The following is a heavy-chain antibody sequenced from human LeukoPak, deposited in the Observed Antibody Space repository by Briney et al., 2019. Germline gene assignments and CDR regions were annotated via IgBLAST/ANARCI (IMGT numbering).Heavy chain of an antibody. D-gene: IGHD2-2*01. CDR3: ARGGISCSHI. CDR2: MNHNSGNT. Sequence: GSVKVSCKASGDTCTSYDINWVRQATGEGREGMGWMNHNSGNTGYSQKFQGRVTITTNTSICTAYMELSSLRSEDTAVYYCARGGISCSHIWGQGTMVTVSS. CDR1: GDTCTSYD. J-gene: IGHJ3*02. V-gene: IGHV1-8*03.